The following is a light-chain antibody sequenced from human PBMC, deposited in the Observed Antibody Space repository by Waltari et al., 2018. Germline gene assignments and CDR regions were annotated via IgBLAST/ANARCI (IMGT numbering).Light chain of an antibody. Sequence: SYELTQPPSVSVSPGQPASITCSGDKLEKKYVCWYQQKPGQSPVVVIYQDTRRPSGIPERFSGTNSGTTATLTISGTQTTDEADYYCQAWDSSAGVFGTGTKVTVL. V-gene: IGLV3-1*01. CDR3: QAWDSSAGV. CDR1: KLEKKY. CDR2: QDT. J-gene: IGLJ1*01.